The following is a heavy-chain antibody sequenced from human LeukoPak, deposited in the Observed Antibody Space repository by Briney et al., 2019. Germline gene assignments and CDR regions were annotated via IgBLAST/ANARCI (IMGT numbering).Heavy chain of an antibody. Sequence: GGSLRLSCAASGFTFSSYSMNWVRQAPGKGLEWVSSISSSSSYIYYADSVKGRFTISRDNSKNTLYLQMNSLRAEDTAVYYCAKARGQWLVTGEVDYWGQGTLVTVSS. J-gene: IGHJ4*02. CDR2: ISSSSSYI. V-gene: IGHV3-21*04. D-gene: IGHD6-19*01. CDR3: AKARGQWLVTGEVDY. CDR1: GFTFSSYS.